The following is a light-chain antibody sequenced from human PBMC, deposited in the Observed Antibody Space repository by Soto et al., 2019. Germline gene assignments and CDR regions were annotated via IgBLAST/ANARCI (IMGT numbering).Light chain of an antibody. V-gene: IGKV1-5*03. Sequence: DIQMTQSPSTLSASVGDRVTITCRASQSISVWLAWYQQKARKAPNLLIYKASRLESGVPSRFSGSGSETEFTLTISGLQPGDSANYYCQQYNSYSPTFGQGTKVEVK. J-gene: IGKJ1*01. CDR2: KAS. CDR1: QSISVW. CDR3: QQYNSYSPT.